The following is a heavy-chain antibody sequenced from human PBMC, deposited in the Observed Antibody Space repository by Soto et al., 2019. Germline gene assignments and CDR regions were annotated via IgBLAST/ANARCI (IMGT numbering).Heavy chain of an antibody. V-gene: IGHV3-30*18. CDR2: ISYDGSNK. CDR3: AKEGELRLLCGMDV. Sequence: QVQLVESGGGVVQPGRSLRLSCAASGFTFSSYGMHWVRQAPGKGLEWVAVISYDGSNKYYADSVKGRFTISRENSKNTLDLQMNSLRAEDTAVYYCAKEGELRLLCGMDVWGRGTTVTVSS. J-gene: IGHJ6*02. D-gene: IGHD5-12*01. CDR1: GFTFSSYG.